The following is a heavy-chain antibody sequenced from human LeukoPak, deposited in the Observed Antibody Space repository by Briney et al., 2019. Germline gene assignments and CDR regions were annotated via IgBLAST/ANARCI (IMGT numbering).Heavy chain of an antibody. CDR2: IYWDDDK. D-gene: IGHD3-10*01. CDR3: AHXSXDYXXSGSYDXWXDP. CDR1: GFSLTTSGVG. Sequence: ESGPPLVQPTQTLTLTCTFSGFSLTTSGVGVGWIRQPPGKALEWLAVIYWDDDKRYSPSLRSRLTITKDTSKNQVVLTMTNRHXXXXXXYXXAHXSXDYXXSGSYDXWXDPWGQXXXVTV. J-gene: IGHJ5*02. V-gene: IGHV2-5*02.